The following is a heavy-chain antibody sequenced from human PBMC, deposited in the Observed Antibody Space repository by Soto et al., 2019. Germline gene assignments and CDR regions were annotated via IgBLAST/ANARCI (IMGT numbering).Heavy chain of an antibody. CDR1: GFTFSSYS. J-gene: IGHJ5*02. CDR2: IISSSSYI. V-gene: IGHV3-21*01. CDR3: ARMARGWCDX. Sequence: GGSLRLSDAASGFTFSSYSMNWVRQAPGKVLEWVSSIISSSSYIYYADSVKCRFTISRDNAKNSLYLQMNSLRAEDTAVYYCARMARGWCDXWGQGTVVTVS.